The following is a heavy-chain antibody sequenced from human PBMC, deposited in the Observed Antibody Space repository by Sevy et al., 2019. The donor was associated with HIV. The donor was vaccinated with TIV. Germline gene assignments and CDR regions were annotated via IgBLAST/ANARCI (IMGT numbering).Heavy chain of an antibody. V-gene: IGHV4-34*01. CDR2: INHSGIT. CDR3: VRQDLATAAPRPY. D-gene: IGHD6-6*01. J-gene: IGHJ4*02. Sequence: SETLSLTCTVHGEPFSGYYWSWIRQPPGKGLEWIGEINHSGITYYNPSLKSRVTLSVDTSKNHFSLQLSSVTAADTAVYYCVRQDLATAAPRPYWGQGSLVIVSS. CDR1: GEPFSGYY.